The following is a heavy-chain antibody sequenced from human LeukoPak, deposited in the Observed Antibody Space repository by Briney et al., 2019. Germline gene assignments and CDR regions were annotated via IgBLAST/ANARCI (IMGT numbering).Heavy chain of an antibody. CDR2: MNPNSGNT. J-gene: IGHJ3*02. Sequence: GASVKVSCKASGYTFTSYDINWVRQATGQGLEWMGWMNPNSGNTGYAQKFQGRVTITRNTSISTAYMELSSLRSEDTAVYYCARDGRAAAGKLPLIWGQGTMVTVSS. CDR3: ARDGRAAAGKLPLI. V-gene: IGHV1-8*03. D-gene: IGHD6-13*01. CDR1: GYTFTSYD.